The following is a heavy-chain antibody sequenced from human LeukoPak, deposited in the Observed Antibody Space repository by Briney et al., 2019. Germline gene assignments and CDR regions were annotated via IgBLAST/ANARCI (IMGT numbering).Heavy chain of an antibody. Sequence: PSETLSLTCTVSGGSISSGGYYWSWIRQHPGKGLEWIGYIYYSGSTYYNPSLKSRVTISVDTSKNQFSLKLSSVTAADTAVYCCARSDGAVIDYWGQGTLVTVSS. J-gene: IGHJ4*02. CDR3: ARSDGAVIDY. V-gene: IGHV4-31*03. CDR2: IYYSGST. CDR1: GGSISSGGYY. D-gene: IGHD4/OR15-4a*01.